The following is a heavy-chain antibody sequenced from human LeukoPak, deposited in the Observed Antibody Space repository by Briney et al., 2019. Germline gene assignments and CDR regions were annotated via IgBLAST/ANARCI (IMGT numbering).Heavy chain of an antibody. CDR1: GFIFSTYT. CDR3: ARDFPPIRLVGATPFDY. Sequence: GGSLRLSCATSGFIFSTYTMNWVRQAPGKGLEWVSSISSSSSYIYYADSVKGRFTISRDNAKNSLYLQINGLRAEDTAVYYCARDFPPIRLVGATPFDYWGQGTLVTVSS. D-gene: IGHD1-26*01. J-gene: IGHJ4*02. V-gene: IGHV3-21*04. CDR2: ISSSSSYI.